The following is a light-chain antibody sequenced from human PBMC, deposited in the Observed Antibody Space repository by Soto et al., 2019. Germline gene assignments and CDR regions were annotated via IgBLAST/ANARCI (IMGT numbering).Light chain of an antibody. CDR3: QAWDSSTGGV. CDR2: QDS. Sequence: SYELTQPPSVSVAPGQTASITCSGDKLGDKYACWYQQKPGQSPVLVIYQDSKRPSGIPERFSGSNSGNTATLTISGTQAMAEADYYCQAWDSSTGGVFGTGTKLTVL. J-gene: IGLJ1*01. CDR1: KLGDKY. V-gene: IGLV3-1*01.